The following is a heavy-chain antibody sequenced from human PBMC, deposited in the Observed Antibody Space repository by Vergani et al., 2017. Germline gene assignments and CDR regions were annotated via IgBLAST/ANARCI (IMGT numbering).Heavy chain of an antibody. CDR2: LTGCGGST. CDR3: VKDAGSYENFFDS. V-gene: IGHV3-23*01. J-gene: IGHJ4*02. Sequence: EVQLLESGGSLKQPGGSVRLSCAASGFTFSTYAMHWVRQAPGKGLEWVSALTGCGGSTYYADSFKGRFIISRDNSRETLYLQMNSLRPEDTATYYCVKDAGSYENFFDSWGRETLVTVSS. D-gene: IGHD1-26*01. CDR1: GFTFSTYA.